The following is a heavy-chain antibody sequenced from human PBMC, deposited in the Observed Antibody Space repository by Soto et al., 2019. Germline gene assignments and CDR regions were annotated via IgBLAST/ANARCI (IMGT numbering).Heavy chain of an antibody. CDR2: IYYSGST. CDR1: GGPIRSYY. J-gene: IGHJ3*02. CDR3: ASFSDYIWGSYRSNDAFDI. V-gene: IGHV4-59*01. Sequence: PSETLSLTCTVSGGPIRSYYWSWIRQPPGKGLEWIGYIYYSGSTNYNPSLKSRVTISVDTSKNQFSLKLSSVTAADTAVYYCASFSDYIWGSYRSNDAFDIWGQGTMVTVSS. D-gene: IGHD3-16*02.